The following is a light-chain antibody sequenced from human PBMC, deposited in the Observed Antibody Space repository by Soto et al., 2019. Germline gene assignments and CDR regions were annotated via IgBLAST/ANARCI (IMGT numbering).Light chain of an antibody. J-gene: IGLJ1*01. CDR3: TSYKTDDTFL. CDR2: DAT. V-gene: IGLV2-14*01. CDR1: SSDIGASNF. Sequence: QSVLTQPPSVSGSPGQSITVSCTGTSSDIGASNFVSWYQHLPGRAPKVIIFDATNRPSGVSNRFSGSKSGITASLTISGLQADEEAEYFCTSYKTDDTFLFGPGTKITVL.